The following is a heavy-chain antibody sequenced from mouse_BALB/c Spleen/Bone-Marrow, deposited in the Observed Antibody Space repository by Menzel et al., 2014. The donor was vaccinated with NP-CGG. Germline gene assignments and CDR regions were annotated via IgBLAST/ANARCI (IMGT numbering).Heavy chain of an antibody. CDR3: VRYYGSSYYYAMDY. CDR2: IRSKSNNYAT. V-gene: IGHV10-1*02. CDR1: GFTFNTYA. Sequence: EAMLVESGGGLVQPKGSLKLSCAASGFTFNTYAMNWVRQAPGKGLEWVARIRSKSNNYATYYADSVKDRFTISRDDSQSMLYLQMNNLKTEDTAMYYCVRYYGSSYYYAMDYWGQGTSVTVSS. D-gene: IGHD1-1*01. J-gene: IGHJ4*01.